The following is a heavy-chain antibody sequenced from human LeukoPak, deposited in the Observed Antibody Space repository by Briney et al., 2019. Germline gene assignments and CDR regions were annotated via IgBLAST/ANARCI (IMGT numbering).Heavy chain of an antibody. J-gene: IGHJ4*02. V-gene: IGHV1-18*01. CDR1: GYTFTSYG. CDR2: ISAYNGNT. Sequence: ASVKVSCKASGYTFTSYGITWVRQAPGQGLEWMGWISAYNGNTNYAQKLQGRVTMTTDTSTSTAYMELRSPTSDDTAVYYCARLVGATEDYWGQGTLVTVSS. D-gene: IGHD1-26*01. CDR3: ARLVGATEDY.